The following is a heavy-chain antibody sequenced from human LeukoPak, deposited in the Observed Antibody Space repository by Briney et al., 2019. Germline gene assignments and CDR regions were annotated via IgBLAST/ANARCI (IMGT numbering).Heavy chain of an antibody. CDR1: GGSISSSSYY. J-gene: IGHJ5*02. V-gene: IGHV4-39*07. D-gene: IGHD6-6*01. CDR2: IYYSGST. Sequence: SETLSLTCTVSGGSISSSSYYWGWIRQPPVKGLEWIGSIYYSGSTYYNPSLKSRVTISVDTSKNQFSLKLSSVTAADTAVYYCARDSVSYNWFDPWGQGTLVTVSS. CDR3: ARDSVSYNWFDP.